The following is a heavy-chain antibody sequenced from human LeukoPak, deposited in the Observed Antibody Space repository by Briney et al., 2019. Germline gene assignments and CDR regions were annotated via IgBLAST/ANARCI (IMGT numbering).Heavy chain of an antibody. Sequence: ASVKVSCKASGYTLTSYGISWVRQAPGQGLEWMGWINPNSGGTNYAQKFQGRVTMTRDTSISTAYMELSRLRSDDTAVYYCARDLRSDDFWSGYVKDWGQGTLVTVSS. J-gene: IGHJ4*02. CDR3: ARDLRSDDFWSGYVKD. CDR2: INPNSGGT. D-gene: IGHD3-3*01. V-gene: IGHV1-2*02. CDR1: GYTLTSYG.